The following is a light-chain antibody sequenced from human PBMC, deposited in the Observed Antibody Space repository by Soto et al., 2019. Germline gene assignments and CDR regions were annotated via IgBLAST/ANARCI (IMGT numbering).Light chain of an antibody. V-gene: IGKV1-5*01. CDR1: ESISRW. CDR3: QQFNSFFLIT. Sequence: IQMTQTPTTLSASVGDTVTITCGASESISRWLAWYQQKPGKAPKILISDASILENGVPSRFSGTGSGTEFTLTISNLQPDDFATYFCQQFNSFFLITFGQGGLLEIK. CDR2: DAS. J-gene: IGKJ5*01.